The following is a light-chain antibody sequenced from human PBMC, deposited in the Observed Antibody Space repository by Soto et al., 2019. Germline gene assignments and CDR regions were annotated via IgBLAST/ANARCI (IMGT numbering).Light chain of an antibody. J-gene: IGLJ2*01. Sequence: QSVLTQPPSVSAAPGQRVTISCSGSPSNIENNYVSWYQHLPGTAPKLLIYDNDKRHSGVPDRFSASKSGTSATLDISGLQIGDEADYYCGSWDTSLNAEVVFGGGTKLTVL. CDR1: PSNIENNY. CDR2: DND. V-gene: IGLV1-51*01. CDR3: GSWDTSLNAEVV.